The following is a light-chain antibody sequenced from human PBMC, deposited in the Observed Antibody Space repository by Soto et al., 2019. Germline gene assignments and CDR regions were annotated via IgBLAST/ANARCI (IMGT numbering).Light chain of an antibody. CDR1: SSDDGGYNY. CDR2: DVS. Sequence: QSALTQPRSVSGSPGQSVTISCTGTSSDDGGYNYVSWYQQHPGKAPKLMIYDVSKRPSGVPDRFSGFKSGNTASLTISGLQAEDEADYSCCSHAGTYIYVFGTGTKLTVL. CDR3: CSHAGTYIYV. V-gene: IGLV2-11*01. J-gene: IGLJ1*01.